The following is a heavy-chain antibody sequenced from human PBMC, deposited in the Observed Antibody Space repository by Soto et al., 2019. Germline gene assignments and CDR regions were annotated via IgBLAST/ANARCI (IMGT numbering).Heavy chain of an antibody. D-gene: IGHD1-7*01. CDR2: IYHSGST. V-gene: IGHV4-4*02. CDR1: GGSISSSHW. Sequence: QVQLQESGPGLVKPSGTLSLTCAVSGGSISSSHWWSWVRQPPGQGLEWIGEIYHSGSTNYNPSLKSRVTISVDKSKNQFSLNLNSVTAADTAVYYCARKYNWNYIGGWFDPWGQGTLVTVSS. J-gene: IGHJ5*02. CDR3: ARKYNWNYIGGWFDP.